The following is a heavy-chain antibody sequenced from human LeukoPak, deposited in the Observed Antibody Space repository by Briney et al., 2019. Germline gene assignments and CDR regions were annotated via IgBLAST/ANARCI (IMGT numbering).Heavy chain of an antibody. CDR2: VNSNSAVA. CDR1: GYIFTDYF. CDR3: ARDLSSTPHWELDY. V-gene: IGHV1-2*06. D-gene: IGHD7-27*01. Sequence: ASVKVSCKASGYIFTDYFIHWVRQAPGQGLEWMGRVNSNSAVAESEEKFQGRVTVTRDTSIRTVYMELFRLTSDDTAIYYCARDLSSTPHWELDYWGQGTLVTVSS. J-gene: IGHJ4*02.